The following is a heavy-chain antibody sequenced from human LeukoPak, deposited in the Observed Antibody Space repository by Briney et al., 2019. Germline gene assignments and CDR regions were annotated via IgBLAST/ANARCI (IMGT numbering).Heavy chain of an antibody. D-gene: IGHD2-2*01. CDR1: GYTFTSYG. CDR3: ASVVVVPAATLEYYYYYMDV. J-gene: IGHJ6*03. CDR2: ISAYNGNT. Sequence: GASVKVSCKASGYTFTSYGISWVRQAPGQGLEWMGWISAYNGNTNYAQKLQGRVTMTTDTSTSTAYMELRSLRSDDSAVYYCASVVVVPAATLEYYYYYMDVWGKGTTVTVSS. V-gene: IGHV1-18*01.